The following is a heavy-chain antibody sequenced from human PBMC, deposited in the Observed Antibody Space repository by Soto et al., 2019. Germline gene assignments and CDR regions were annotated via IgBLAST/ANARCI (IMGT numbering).Heavy chain of an antibody. CDR3: ARDSRIYDILTGQKGYYYGMDV. J-gene: IGHJ6*02. CDR2: INPNSGGT. V-gene: IGHV1-2*02. Sequence: SVKVSCKASGYTFTGYYMHWVRQAPGQGLEWMGWINPNSGGTNYAQKFQGRVTMTRDTSISTAYMELSRLRSDDTAVYYCARDSRIYDILTGQKGYYYGMDVWGQGTTVTVSS. CDR1: GYTFTGYY. D-gene: IGHD3-9*01.